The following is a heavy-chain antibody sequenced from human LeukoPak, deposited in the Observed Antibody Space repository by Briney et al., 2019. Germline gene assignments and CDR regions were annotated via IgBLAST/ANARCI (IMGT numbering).Heavy chain of an antibody. V-gene: IGHV1-2*02. J-gene: IGHJ4*02. CDR1: GYTFTGYY. CDR2: INPNSGGT. Sequence: VASVKVSCKASGYTFTGYYMHWVRQAPGQGLEWMGWINPNSGGTNYAQKFQGRVTMTRDTSISTAYMELSRLRSDDTAVYYCARLCSGGSCYPGNYWGQGTLVTVSS. CDR3: ARLCSGGSCYPGNY. D-gene: IGHD2-15*01.